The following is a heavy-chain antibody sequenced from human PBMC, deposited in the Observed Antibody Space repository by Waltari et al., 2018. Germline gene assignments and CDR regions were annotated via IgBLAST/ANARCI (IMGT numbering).Heavy chain of an antibody. CDR3: AKESPSRVGGMILYYMDV. D-gene: IGHD3-16*01. CDR1: GFTFSSYA. V-gene: IGHV3-23*03. Sequence: EVQLLESGGGLVQPGGSLRLSCAASGFTFSSYAMSWVRQAPGKGLEWVSVIYSGGSTYYAESVKGRFTISRDNSKNTLYLQMNSLRAEDTAVYYCAKESPSRVGGMILYYMDVWGKGTTVTVSS. J-gene: IGHJ6*03. CDR2: IYSGGST.